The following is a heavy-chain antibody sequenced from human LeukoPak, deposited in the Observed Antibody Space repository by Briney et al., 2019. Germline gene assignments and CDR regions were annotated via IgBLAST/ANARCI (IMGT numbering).Heavy chain of an antibody. D-gene: IGHD3-10*02. CDR3: ARESRDYYVRYFDY. CDR1: GGSISSYC. CDR2: IYTSGST. Sequence: PSETLSLTCTVSGGSISSYCWSWIRQPAGKGLEWIGRIYTSGSTNYNPSLKSRVTMSVDTSKNQFSLKLSSVTAADTAVYYCARESRDYYVRYFDYWGQGTLVTVSS. J-gene: IGHJ4*02. V-gene: IGHV4-4*07.